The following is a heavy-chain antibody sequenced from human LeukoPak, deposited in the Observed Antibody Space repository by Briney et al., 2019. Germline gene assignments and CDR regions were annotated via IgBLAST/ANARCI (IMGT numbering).Heavy chain of an antibody. CDR3: SRRGDYGRPFDY. CDR1: GYTFTNYW. Sequence: GESLKTSCKGSGYTFTNYWIGWVRQMPGKGLGWMGIIYPGDADTRYSPPFQGQVTISADKSISTAYLQWSSLKASDTAMYYCSRRGDYGRPFDYWGQGTLVTVSS. D-gene: IGHD4-17*01. CDR2: IYPGDADT. V-gene: IGHV5-51*01. J-gene: IGHJ4*02.